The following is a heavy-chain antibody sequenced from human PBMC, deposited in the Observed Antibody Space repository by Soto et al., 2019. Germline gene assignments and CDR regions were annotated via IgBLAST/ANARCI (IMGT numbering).Heavy chain of an antibody. J-gene: IGHJ4*02. CDR2: INAGNGNT. D-gene: IGHD4-17*01. CDR1: GYTFTSYA. Sequence: QVQLVQSGAEVKKPGASVKVSCKASGYTFTSYAMHWVRQAPGQRLEWMGWINAGNGNTKYSQKYQGRVTITRDTSASTAYMELSSLRSEDTAVYYCARDRYGDYYFDYWGQGTLVTVSS. V-gene: IGHV1-3*01. CDR3: ARDRYGDYYFDY.